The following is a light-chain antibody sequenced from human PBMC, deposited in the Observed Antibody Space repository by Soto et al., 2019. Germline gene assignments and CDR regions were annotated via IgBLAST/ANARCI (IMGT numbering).Light chain of an antibody. CDR3: QKYNSAPPT. CDR2: DAS. CDR1: QSVSSY. V-gene: IGKV3-11*01. Sequence: EIVLTQSPATLSLSAGERDTLSCRASQSVSSYLAWYQQKPGQAPRLLIYDASNRATGIPARFSGSGSGTDFTLTISSLQPEDVATYYCQKYNSAPPTFGQGTKVDIK. J-gene: IGKJ1*01.